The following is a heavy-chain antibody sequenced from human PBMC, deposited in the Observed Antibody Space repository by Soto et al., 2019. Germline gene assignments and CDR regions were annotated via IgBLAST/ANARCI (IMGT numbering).Heavy chain of an antibody. J-gene: IGHJ4*02. V-gene: IGHV1-46*01. Sequence: ASVKVSCKASGYTFTSYYMHWVRQTPGQGLEWMGIINPSGGSTSYAQKFQGRVTMTRDTSTSTVYMELSSLRSEDTAVYYCARDTEVVGPDYGGQGAPVAVSS. D-gene: IGHD2-15*01. CDR3: ARDTEVVGPDY. CDR1: GYTFTSYY. CDR2: INPSGGST.